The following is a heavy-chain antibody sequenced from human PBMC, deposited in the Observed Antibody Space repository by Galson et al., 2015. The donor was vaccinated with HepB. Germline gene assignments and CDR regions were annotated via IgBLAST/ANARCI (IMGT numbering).Heavy chain of an antibody. V-gene: IGHV3-48*01. CDR1: GFTFSDYI. Sequence: SLRLSCAASGFTFSDYIMSWVRQAPGKGLEWVSDISSSSSIIDYADSVRGRFTIPRDNAKNSVYLQMNSLRVEDTAVYYCARVGCTNGVCYFPYYGMDVWGQGTTVIVSS. CDR3: ARVGCTNGVCYFPYYGMDV. CDR2: ISSSSSII. J-gene: IGHJ6*02. D-gene: IGHD2-8*01.